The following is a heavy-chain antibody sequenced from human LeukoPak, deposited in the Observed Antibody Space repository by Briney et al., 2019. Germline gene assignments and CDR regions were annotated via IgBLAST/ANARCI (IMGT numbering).Heavy chain of an antibody. V-gene: IGHV4-59*12. Sequence: PSETLSLTCTVSGGSISSYYWSWIRQPPGKGLEWIGYIYYSGSTNYNPSLKSRVTISVDTSKNQFSLKLSSVTAADTAVYYCARVPRGRYCSGGSCFNNWFDPWGQGTLVTVSS. D-gene: IGHD2-15*01. CDR2: IYYSGST. CDR3: ARVPRGRYCSGGSCFNNWFDP. CDR1: GGSISSYY. J-gene: IGHJ5*02.